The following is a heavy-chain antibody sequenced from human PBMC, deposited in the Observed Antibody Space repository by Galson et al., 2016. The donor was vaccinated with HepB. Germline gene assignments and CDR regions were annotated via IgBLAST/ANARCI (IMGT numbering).Heavy chain of an antibody. J-gene: IGHJ4*02. V-gene: IGHV3-23*01. D-gene: IGHD5-24*01. CDR3: AREAERWNYLDY. Sequence: SLRLSCAASGFTFSSCAMSWVRQAPGKGLEWVSSISSNGDETYYADSVKGRFIISRDNSQNTLYLQMSSLRAEDTAAYYCAREAERWNYLDYWGQGALVTVSS. CDR2: ISSNGDET. CDR1: GFTFSSCA.